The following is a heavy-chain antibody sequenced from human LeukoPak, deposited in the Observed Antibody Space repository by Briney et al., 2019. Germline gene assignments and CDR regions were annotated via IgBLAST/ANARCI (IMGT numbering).Heavy chain of an antibody. CDR3: VNGDGSVSYYHDY. CDR1: AFTFSAYA. Sequence: GGSLRLSCEASAFTFSAYAMIWVRQAPGKGLEWVSAISGTGDKKNYADSVKGRFTISRDNSKNTVYMQMYSLTAEDTAVYYCVNGDGSVSYYHDYWGQGTLVTVSS. D-gene: IGHD3-10*01. CDR2: ISGTGDKK. V-gene: IGHV3-23*01. J-gene: IGHJ4*02.